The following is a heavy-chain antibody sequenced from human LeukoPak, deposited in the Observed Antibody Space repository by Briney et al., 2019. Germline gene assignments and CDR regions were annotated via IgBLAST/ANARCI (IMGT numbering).Heavy chain of an antibody. CDR3: ARFYYGSGSYYYYYYGMDV. CDR1: GFTFSSYW. Sequence: PGGSLRLSCAASGFTFSSYWMSWVRQAPGKGLEWVANIKKDGSENSYVDSVKGRFTISRDNAKNSLYLQMNTLRAEDTALYYCARFYYGSGSYYYYYYGMDVRGQGTTVTVSS. V-gene: IGHV3-7*05. CDR2: IKKDGSEN. D-gene: IGHD3-10*01. J-gene: IGHJ6*02.